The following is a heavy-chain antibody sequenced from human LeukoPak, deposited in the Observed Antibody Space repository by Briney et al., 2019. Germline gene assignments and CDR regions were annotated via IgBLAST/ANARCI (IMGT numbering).Heavy chain of an antibody. Sequence: ASVKVSCKASGGTFSSYAISWVRQAPGQGLEWMGWISAYNGNTNYAQKLQGRATMTTDTSTSTAYMELRSLRSDDTAVYYCARDVYYYDSNGPYYTYYYGMDVWGQGTTVTVSS. V-gene: IGHV1-18*01. CDR1: GGTFSSYA. CDR2: ISAYNGNT. J-gene: IGHJ6*02. D-gene: IGHD3-22*01. CDR3: ARDVYYYDSNGPYYTYYYGMDV.